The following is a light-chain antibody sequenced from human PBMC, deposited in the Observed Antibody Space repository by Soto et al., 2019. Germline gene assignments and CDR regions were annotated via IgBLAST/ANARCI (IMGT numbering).Light chain of an antibody. CDR1: PGIRYY. J-gene: IGKJ2*01. CDR3: QQTYSTPYT. V-gene: IGKV1-39*01. CDR2: AAS. Sequence: DIQMTQSPSSLSASVGDRVTITCRASPGIRYYLNWYQQKPGKAPNLLIYAASSLHSGVPSRFSASQSGTDFTLTIRSLQPEDFATYFCQQTYSTPYTFGQATKLEIK.